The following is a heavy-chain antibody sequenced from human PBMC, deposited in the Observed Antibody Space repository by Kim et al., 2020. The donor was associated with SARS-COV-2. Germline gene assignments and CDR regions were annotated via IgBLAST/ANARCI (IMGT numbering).Heavy chain of an antibody. CDR1: GGSISSYY. Sequence: SETLSLTCTVSGGSISSYYWSWIRQPAGKGLEWIGRIYTSGSTNYNPSLKSRVTMSVDTSKNQFSLKLSSVTAADTAVYYCARDLEYSSSPPPLKKRYYYYYYGMDVWGQGTTVTVSS. V-gene: IGHV4-4*07. J-gene: IGHJ6*02. CDR2: IYTSGST. D-gene: IGHD6-6*01. CDR3: ARDLEYSSSPPPLKKRYYYYYYGMDV.